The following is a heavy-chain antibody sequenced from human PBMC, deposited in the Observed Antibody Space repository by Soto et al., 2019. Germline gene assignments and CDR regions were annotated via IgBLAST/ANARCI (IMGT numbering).Heavy chain of an antibody. CDR3: ARIRSITMIVVVPGVFDI. CDR1: GFTFSSYW. J-gene: IGHJ3*02. V-gene: IGHV3-7*03. Sequence: LRLCCAASGFTFSSYWMSWVRQAPGKGLEWVANIKQDGSEKYYVDSVKGRFTISRDNAKNSLYLQMNSLRAEDTAVYYCARIRSITMIVVVPGVFDIWGQGTMVTVSS. D-gene: IGHD3-22*01. CDR2: IKQDGSEK.